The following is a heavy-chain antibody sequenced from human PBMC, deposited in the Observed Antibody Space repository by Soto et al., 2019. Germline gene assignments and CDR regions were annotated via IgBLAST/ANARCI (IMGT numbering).Heavy chain of an antibody. D-gene: IGHD4-4*01. CDR2: IYYNGNT. Sequence: PSETLSLTCPVSGGSISSYYWSWIRQPPGKGLEWIGYIYYNGNTNYNPSLKSRVAISVDTSKNQFSLKLSSVTAADTAVYYCARDGYTVTPNYYYGMDVWGQGTTVTVSS. CDR3: ARDGYTVTPNYYYGMDV. V-gene: IGHV4-59*01. J-gene: IGHJ6*02. CDR1: GGSISSYY.